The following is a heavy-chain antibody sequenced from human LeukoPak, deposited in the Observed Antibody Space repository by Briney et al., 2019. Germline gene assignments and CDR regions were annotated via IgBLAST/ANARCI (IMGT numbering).Heavy chain of an antibody. V-gene: IGHV3-30*02. D-gene: IGHD3-22*01. Sequence: GGSLRLSCAASGFTFSSYGMHWVRQAPGKGLEWVAFIRYDGSNKYYADSVKGRFTISRDNSKNTLYLQMNSLRAEDTAVYYCARVRGSTYYLSWFDPWGQGTLVTVSS. CDR2: IRYDGSNK. CDR3: ARVRGSTYYLSWFDP. J-gene: IGHJ5*02. CDR1: GFTFSSYG.